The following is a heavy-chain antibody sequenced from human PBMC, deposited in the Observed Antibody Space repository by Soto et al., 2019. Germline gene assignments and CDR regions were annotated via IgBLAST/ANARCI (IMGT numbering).Heavy chain of an antibody. D-gene: IGHD6-13*01. V-gene: IGHV3-9*01. CDR2: ISWNSGSI. CDR1: GFTFDDYA. CDR3: AKDKGGAAGTHLGAFDI. Sequence: GGSLRLSCAASGFTFDDYAMHWVRQAPGKGLEWVSGISWNSGSIGYADSVKGRFTISRDNAKNSLYLQMNSLRAEDTALYYCAKDKGGAAGTHLGAFDIWGQGTTVTVSS. J-gene: IGHJ3*02.